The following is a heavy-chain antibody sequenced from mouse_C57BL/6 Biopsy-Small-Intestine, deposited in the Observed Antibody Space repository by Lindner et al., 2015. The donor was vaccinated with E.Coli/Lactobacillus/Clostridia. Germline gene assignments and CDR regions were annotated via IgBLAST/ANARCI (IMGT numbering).Heavy chain of an antibody. J-gene: IGHJ1*01. V-gene: IGHV1-81*01. CDR2: IIPIFGTA. D-gene: IGHD1-1*01. CDR3: ARAYRGYSSGWYYYYGMDV. Sequence: SVKVSCKASGGTLSSYAISWVRQAPGQGLEWMGGIIPIFGTANYAQKFQGGVTITADESTSTAYMELSSLRSEDTAVYYCARAYRGYSSGWYYYYGMDVWGQGTTVTVSS. CDR1: GGTLSSYA.